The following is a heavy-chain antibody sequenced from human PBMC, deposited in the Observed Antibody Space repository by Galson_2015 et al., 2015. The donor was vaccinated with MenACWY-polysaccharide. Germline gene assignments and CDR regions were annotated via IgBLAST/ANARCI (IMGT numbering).Heavy chain of an antibody. Sequence: SLRLSCAASGFTVSSNYMSWVRQAPGKGLEWVSVIYSGGSTYYADSVKGRFTISRDNSKNTLYLQMNSLRAEDTAVYYCAREGDKDSSGHDAFDIWGQGTMVTVSS. CDR2: IYSGGST. D-gene: IGHD3-22*01. CDR3: AREGDKDSSGHDAFDI. CDR1: GFTVSSNY. V-gene: IGHV3-53*01. J-gene: IGHJ3*02.